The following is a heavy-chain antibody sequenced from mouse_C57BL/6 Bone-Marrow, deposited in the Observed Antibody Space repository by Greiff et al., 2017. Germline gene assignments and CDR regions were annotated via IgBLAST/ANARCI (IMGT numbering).Heavy chain of an antibody. J-gene: IGHJ3*01. D-gene: IGHD2-4*01. CDR1: GYTFTSYW. Sequence: QVQLQQPGAELVKPGASVKLSCKASGYTFTSYWMQWVKQRPGQGLEWIGEIDPSDSYTNYNQKFKGKATLTEDTSSSTAYMQLSSLTSEDSAVYYCARRGYDSYWGQGTLVTVSA. CDR3: ARRGYDSY. CDR2: IDPSDSYT. V-gene: IGHV1-50*01.